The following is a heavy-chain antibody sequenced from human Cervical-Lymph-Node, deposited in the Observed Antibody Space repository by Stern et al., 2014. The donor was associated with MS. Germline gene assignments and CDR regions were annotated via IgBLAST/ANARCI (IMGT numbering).Heavy chain of an antibody. J-gene: IGHJ4*02. Sequence: QVQLVESGPGLVKPSETLSLTCTVSGGSISSYYWSWIRQPPGKGLEWIGYIYYSGSTNYNPSLKSRVTISVDTSKNQFSLKLSSVTAADTAVYYCARDRGRGYSYDWGQGTLVTVSS. CDR2: IYYSGST. V-gene: IGHV4-59*01. D-gene: IGHD5-18*01. CDR3: ARDRGRGYSYD. CDR1: GGSISSYY.